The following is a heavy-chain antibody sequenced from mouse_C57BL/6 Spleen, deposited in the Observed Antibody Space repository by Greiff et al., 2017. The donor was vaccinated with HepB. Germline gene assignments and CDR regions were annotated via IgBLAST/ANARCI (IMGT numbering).Heavy chain of an antibody. V-gene: IGHV1-69*01. CDR3: ARRGYDGYLDYAMDY. CDR1: GYTFTSYW. Sequence: VQLQQSGAELVMPGASVKLSCKASGYTFTSYWMHWVKQRPGQGLEWIGEIDPSDSYTNYNQKFKGKSTLTVDKSSSTAYMQLSSLTSEDSAVYYCARRGYDGYLDYAMDYWGQGTSVTVSS. D-gene: IGHD2-3*01. J-gene: IGHJ4*01. CDR2: IDPSDSYT.